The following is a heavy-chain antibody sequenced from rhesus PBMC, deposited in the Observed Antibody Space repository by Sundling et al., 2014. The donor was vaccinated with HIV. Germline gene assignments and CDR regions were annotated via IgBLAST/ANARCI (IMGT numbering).Heavy chain of an antibody. CDR3: ARESVAGLLGRGFDH. J-gene: IGHJ4*01. CDR1: GASISSNY. V-gene: IGHV4S2*01. CDR2: IYGSGGST. Sequence: QVQLQESGPGLVKPSETLPLTCAVSGASISSNYWSWIRQAPGKGLEWIGRIYGSGGSTDYNPSLKSRVTISIDTSRNQFSLKLSSVTAADTAVYFCARESVAGLLGRGFDHWGQGLQVIVSS. D-gene: IGHD6-37*01.